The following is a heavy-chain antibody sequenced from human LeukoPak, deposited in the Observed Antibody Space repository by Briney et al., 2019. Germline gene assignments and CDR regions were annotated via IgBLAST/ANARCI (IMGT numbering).Heavy chain of an antibody. Sequence: GGSLRLSCAASGFSFNSYWMSWVRQAPGTGLEWVTNIRQDGSERYYADSLKGRFTISRDNAKNSLYLQMNSLRAEDTAMYYCARDWSFDSDDYYLYGFDIWGQGTRVTVSS. CDR2: IRQDGSER. CDR3: ARDWSFDSDDYYLYGFDI. V-gene: IGHV3-7*01. D-gene: IGHD3-22*01. J-gene: IGHJ3*02. CDR1: GFSFNSYW.